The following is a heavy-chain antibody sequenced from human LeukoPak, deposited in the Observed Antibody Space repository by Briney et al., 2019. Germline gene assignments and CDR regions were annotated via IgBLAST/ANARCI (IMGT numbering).Heavy chain of an antibody. V-gene: IGHV1-2*02. Sequence: SVKVSCKASGYTFTGYYMHWVRQAPGQGLEWMGWINPNSGGTNYAQKFQGRVTMTRDTSISTAYMELSRLRSDDTAVYYCARDRVAANWFDPWGQGTLVTVSS. D-gene: IGHD2-15*01. CDR3: ARDRVAANWFDP. CDR2: INPNSGGT. J-gene: IGHJ5*02. CDR1: GYTFTGYY.